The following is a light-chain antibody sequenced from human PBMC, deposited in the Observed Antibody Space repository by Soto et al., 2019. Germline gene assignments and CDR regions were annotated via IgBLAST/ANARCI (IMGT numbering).Light chain of an antibody. Sequence: QRVLTQPPSASASLGASVTLTWTLSSGYSNYKVDWYQQRPGKGPRFVMRVGTGGIVGSKGDGIPDRFSVLGSGLNRYLTIKNIQEEDESDYHCGADHGSGSNFVVFGGGTKVTVL. CDR2: VGTGGIVG. CDR3: GADHGSGSNFVV. J-gene: IGLJ2*01. CDR1: SGYSNYK. V-gene: IGLV9-49*01.